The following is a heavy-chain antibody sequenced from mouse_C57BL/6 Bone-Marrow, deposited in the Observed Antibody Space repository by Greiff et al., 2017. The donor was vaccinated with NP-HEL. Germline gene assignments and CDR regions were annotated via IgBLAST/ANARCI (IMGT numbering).Heavy chain of an antibody. CDR1: GYTFTSYG. D-gene: IGHD1-1*01. CDR3: ARSLYYYGSRGDYFDY. CDR2: MYPRSGNT. Sequence: QVQLQQSGAELARPGASVKLSCKASGYTFTSYGIRWVKQRTGQGLEWIGEMYPRSGNTYYNEKFKGKATLTADKSSSTAYMELRSLTSEDSAVYFCARSLYYYGSRGDYFDYWGQGTTLTVSS. J-gene: IGHJ2*01. V-gene: IGHV1-81*01.